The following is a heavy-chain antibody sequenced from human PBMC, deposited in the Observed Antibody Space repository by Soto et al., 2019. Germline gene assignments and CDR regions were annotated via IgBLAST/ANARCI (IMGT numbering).Heavy chain of an antibody. CDR2: IYYSGST. CDR1: GGSISSGDYY. CDR3: PRELPRQIWFDP. Sequence: QVQLQESGPGLVKPSQTLSLTCTVSGGSISSGDYYWSWIRQPPGKGLEWIGYIYYSGSTYYNPSLKSRVTISVDTSKNQFSLKQSSVSAADTAVYYCPRELPRQIWFDPWGQGTLVTVSS. V-gene: IGHV4-30-4*01. J-gene: IGHJ5*02. D-gene: IGHD5-18*01.